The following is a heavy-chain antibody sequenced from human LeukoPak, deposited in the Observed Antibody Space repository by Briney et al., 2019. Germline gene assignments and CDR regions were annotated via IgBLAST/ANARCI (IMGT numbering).Heavy chain of an antibody. D-gene: IGHD4-17*01. V-gene: IGHV4-39*07. Sequence: SETLSLTCTVPGGSISSSSYYWGWIRQPPGKGLEWIGSIYYSGSTYYNPSLKSRVTISVDTSKNQFSLKLSSVTAADTAVYYCARDSTVIYGMDVWGQGTTVTVSS. CDR2: IYYSGST. J-gene: IGHJ6*02. CDR3: ARDSTVIYGMDV. CDR1: GGSISSSSYY.